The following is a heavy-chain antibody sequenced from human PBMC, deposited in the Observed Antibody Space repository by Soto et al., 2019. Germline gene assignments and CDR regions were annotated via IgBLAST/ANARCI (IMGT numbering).Heavy chain of an antibody. D-gene: IGHD1-26*01. Sequence: QVQLVESGGGMVQPGRSLRLSCVASGFTFSSYGMHWVRQAPGKWLEWVAIISYDGSNTYYADSVKGRFTISRDNSKNTLYLQMNSLRAEDTSVYYCAKEGGLSGSYYISSSYYFDYWGQGTLVTVSS. CDR2: ISYDGSNT. V-gene: IGHV3-30*18. CDR3: AKEGGLSGSYYISSSYYFDY. CDR1: GFTFSSYG. J-gene: IGHJ4*02.